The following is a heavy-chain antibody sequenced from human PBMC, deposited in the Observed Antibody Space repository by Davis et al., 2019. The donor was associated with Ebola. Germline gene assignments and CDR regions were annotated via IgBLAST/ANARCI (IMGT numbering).Heavy chain of an antibody. CDR1: GGSISSSSYY. CDR3: ARRDSYYDSSGYYPFDY. J-gene: IGHJ4*02. D-gene: IGHD3-22*01. CDR2: IYYSGST. V-gene: IGHV4-39*01. Sequence: SETVSLTCTVSGGSISSSSYYWGWIRQPPGKGLEWIGSIYYSGSTYYNPSLKSRVTISVDTSKNQFSLKLSSVTAADTAVYYCARRDSYYDSSGYYPFDYWGQGTLVTVSS.